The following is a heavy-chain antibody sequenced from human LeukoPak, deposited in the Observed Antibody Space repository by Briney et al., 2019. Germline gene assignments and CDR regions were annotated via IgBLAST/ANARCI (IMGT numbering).Heavy chain of an antibody. CDR1: GGSFSGYY. CDR2: INHSGST. CDR3: ARDYYDSSGRLSDAFDI. J-gene: IGHJ3*02. Sequence: SETLSLTCAVYGGSFSGYYWSWIRQPPGKGLEWIGEINHSGSTNYNPSLKSRVTISVDTSKNQFSLKLSSVTAADTAVYYCARDYYDSSGRLSDAFDIWGQGTMVTVSS. V-gene: IGHV4-34*01. D-gene: IGHD3-22*01.